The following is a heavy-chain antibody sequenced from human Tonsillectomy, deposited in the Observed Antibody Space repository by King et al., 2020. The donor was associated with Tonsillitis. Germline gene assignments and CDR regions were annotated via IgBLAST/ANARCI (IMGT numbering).Heavy chain of an antibody. V-gene: IGHV3-53*01. D-gene: IGHD3-10*01. J-gene: IGHJ6*02. Sequence: QLVQSGGGLIQSGGSLRLSCAASGFTVRSNYMSWVRQAPGKGLEWVSVIYSGGSTYYADSVKGRFTISRDNSKNTLYLQMKSLRAEDTAVYYCSRSKTYGSGSYPPYYYGMDVWGQGTPVTVSS. CDR2: IYSGGST. CDR3: SRSKTYGSGSYPPYYYGMDV. CDR1: GFTVRSNY.